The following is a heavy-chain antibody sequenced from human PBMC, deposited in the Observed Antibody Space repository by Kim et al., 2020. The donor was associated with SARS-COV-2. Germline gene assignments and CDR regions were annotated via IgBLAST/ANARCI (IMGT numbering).Heavy chain of an antibody. CDR2: IYHSGST. CDR3: ASLSSSGWDY. CDR1: GYSISSGYY. J-gene: IGHJ4*02. D-gene: IGHD6-19*01. V-gene: IGHV4-38-2*02. Sequence: SETLSLTCTVSGYSISSGYYWGWIRQPPGKGLEWIGSIYHSGSTYYNPSLKSRVTISVDTSKNQFSLKLSSVTAADTAVYYCASLSSSGWDYWGQGTLVT.